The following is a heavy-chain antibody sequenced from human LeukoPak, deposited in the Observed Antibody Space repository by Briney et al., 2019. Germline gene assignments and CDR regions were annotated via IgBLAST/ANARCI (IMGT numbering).Heavy chain of an antibody. CDR3: ARDKVVGATHFDY. CDR2: IKQDGSEI. Sequence: GGSLRLSCAASGFTVSSNYMSWVRQAPGKGLEWVANIKQDGSEIYYVDSVKGRFTISRDNAKNSLYLQMNSLRVEDTAVYYCARDKVVGATHFDYWGQGTLVTVSS. V-gene: IGHV3-7*01. J-gene: IGHJ4*02. D-gene: IGHD1-26*01. CDR1: GFTVSSNY.